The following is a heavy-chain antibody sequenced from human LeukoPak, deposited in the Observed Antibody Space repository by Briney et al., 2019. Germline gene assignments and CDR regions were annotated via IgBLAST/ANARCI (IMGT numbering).Heavy chain of an antibody. Sequence: PGGSLRLSCAASGFIFTTYAMIWVRQAPGKGLLWVSRINSDGSSISYADSVKGRFTISRDNANNTLSLQMNSLRAEDTAVYYCARGSHDFDIWGQGTMVTVSS. J-gene: IGHJ3*02. CDR1: GFIFTTYA. CDR3: ARGSHDFDI. V-gene: IGHV3-74*01. D-gene: IGHD3-10*01. CDR2: INSDGSSI.